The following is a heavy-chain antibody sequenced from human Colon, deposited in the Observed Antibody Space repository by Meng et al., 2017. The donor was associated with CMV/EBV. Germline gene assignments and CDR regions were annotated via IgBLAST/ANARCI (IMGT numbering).Heavy chain of an antibody. J-gene: IGHJ4*01. CDR2: MSQRGGK. Sequence: SVDSLSTGCWWKWVGEGRRKGLDWNREMSQRGGKKYNQNLKRRVSIPIDSAKNQFSLKLSSVTAADTASYFCAASPGWWRIEYWGHGTLVTVSS. CDR3: AASPGWWRIEY. D-gene: IGHD2-8*02. V-gene: IGHV4-4*01. CDR1: VDSLSTGCW.